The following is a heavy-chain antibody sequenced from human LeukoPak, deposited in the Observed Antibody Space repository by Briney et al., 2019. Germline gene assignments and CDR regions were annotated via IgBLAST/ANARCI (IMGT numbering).Heavy chain of an antibody. Sequence: QSSETLSLTCAVYGGSFSGYYWSWIRQPPGKGLEWIGEINHSGSTNYNPSLKSRVTISVDTSKNQFSLKLSSVIAADTAVYYCARVHRVRGGGWFDPWGQGTLVTVSS. CDR2: INHSGST. D-gene: IGHD3-10*01. J-gene: IGHJ5*02. CDR1: GGSFSGYY. CDR3: ARVHRVRGGGWFDP. V-gene: IGHV4-34*01.